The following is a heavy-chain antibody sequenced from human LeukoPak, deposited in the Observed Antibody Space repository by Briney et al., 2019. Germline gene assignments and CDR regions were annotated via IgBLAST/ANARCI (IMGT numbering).Heavy chain of an antibody. CDR1: GYSFTDYW. CDR2: IYPGDSDT. CDR3: GRGSGYCDY. D-gene: IGHD3-22*01. Sequence: GEYLKISCKGSGYSFTDYWIGWVRPMPGKGLEWIWIIYPGDSDTRYSPSFQGQVTISADKSISTAYLQWSSLKASDTAMYHCGRGSGYCDYWGQGTLVTVSS. V-gene: IGHV5-51*01. J-gene: IGHJ4*02.